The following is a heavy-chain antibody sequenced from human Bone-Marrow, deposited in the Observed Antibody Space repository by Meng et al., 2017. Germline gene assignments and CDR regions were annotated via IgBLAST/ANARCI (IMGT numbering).Heavy chain of an antibody. CDR2: ISWNSGSI. V-gene: IGHV3-9*01. CDR1: GFTFDDYA. J-gene: IGHJ6*02. CDR3: ARDALTPTSYYYYGMDV. D-gene: IGHD3-3*02. Sequence: SLKISCAASGFTFDDYAMHWVRQAPGKGLEWVSGISWNSGSIGYADSVKGRFTISRDNAKNSLYLQMNSLRAEDTAVYYCARDALTPTSYYYYGMDVWGQGTTVTVSS.